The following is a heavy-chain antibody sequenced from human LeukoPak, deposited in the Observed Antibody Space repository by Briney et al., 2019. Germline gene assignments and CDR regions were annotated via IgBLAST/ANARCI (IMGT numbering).Heavy chain of an antibody. J-gene: IGHJ4*02. CDR1: GITFSTYW. CDR3: ARDLNWLLFDY. D-gene: IGHD3-9*01. CDR2: LSSDESFT. V-gene: IGHV3-74*01. Sequence: GGSLRLSCAGSGITFSTYWMHWVRQAPGKGLVWVARLSSDESFTSYADSVKGRFTISRDNAKNTLYLQMNSLRAEDTAVYYCARDLNWLLFDYWGQGTLVTVSS.